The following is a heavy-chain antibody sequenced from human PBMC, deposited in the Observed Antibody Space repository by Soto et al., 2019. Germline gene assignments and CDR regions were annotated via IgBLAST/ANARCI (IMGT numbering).Heavy chain of an antibody. Sequence: QVQLQESGPGLVKPSETLSLTCTVSGGSISSYYWSWIRQPPGKGLEWIGYIYYSGSTNYNPSLKSRVTISVDPSKNQFSLKLSSVTAADTAVYYCARDSLDGSSWYRWFDPWGQGTLVTVSS. CDR3: ARDSLDGSSWYRWFDP. CDR2: IYYSGST. CDR1: GGSISSYY. D-gene: IGHD6-13*01. V-gene: IGHV4-59*01. J-gene: IGHJ5*02.